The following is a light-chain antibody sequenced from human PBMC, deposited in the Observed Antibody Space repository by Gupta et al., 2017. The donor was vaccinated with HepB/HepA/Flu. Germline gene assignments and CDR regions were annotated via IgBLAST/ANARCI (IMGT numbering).Light chain of an antibody. CDR3: QKYNNWPYT. J-gene: IGKJ2*01. Sequence: ILLTQSPATLSVSPGETATLSCRASQSVSSNLAWYQQKPGQAPRLLIYGASTRATGIPARFSGSGSGKEFTLTISSLQSEDVAVYYCQKYNNWPYTFGQGTKLEIK. CDR2: GAS. V-gene: IGKV3-15*01. CDR1: QSVSSN.